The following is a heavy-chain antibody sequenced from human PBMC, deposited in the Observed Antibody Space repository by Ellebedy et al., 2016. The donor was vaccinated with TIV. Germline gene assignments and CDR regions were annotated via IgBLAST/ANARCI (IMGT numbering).Heavy chain of an antibody. J-gene: IGHJ4*02. V-gene: IGHV3-23*01. D-gene: IGHD6-6*01. CDR3: AKDEGYSGSSLPRDY. CDR2: ISGSGGST. CDR1: GFTFSSYA. Sequence: GESLKISCAASGFTFSSYAMSWVRQAPGKGLEWVSAISGSGGSTYYADSVKGRFTISRDNSKNTLYLQMNSLRAEDTAVYYCAKDEGYSGSSLPRDYWGQGTLVTVSS.